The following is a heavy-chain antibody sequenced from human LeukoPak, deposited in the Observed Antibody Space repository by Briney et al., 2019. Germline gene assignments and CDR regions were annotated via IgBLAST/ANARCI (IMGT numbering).Heavy chain of an antibody. J-gene: IGHJ3*02. V-gene: IGHV4-4*09. Sequence: SETLSLTCTVSGGSISSYYWSWIRQPPGKGLEWIGYIYTSGSTNYNPSLKSRVTISVDTSKNQFSLKLSSVTAADTAVYYCARLDDSSGSDAFDIWGQGTTVTVSS. CDR1: GGSISSYY. CDR2: IYTSGST. CDR3: ARLDDSSGSDAFDI. D-gene: IGHD3-22*01.